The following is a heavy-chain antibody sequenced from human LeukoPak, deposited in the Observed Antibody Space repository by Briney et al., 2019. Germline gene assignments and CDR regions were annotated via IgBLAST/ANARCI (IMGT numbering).Heavy chain of an antibody. J-gene: IGHJ4*02. D-gene: IGHD3-3*01. Sequence: PSETPSLTCTVSGGSVSSGSYYWSWIRQPPGKGLEWIGYIYYSGSTNYNPSLKSRVTISVDTSKNQFSLKLSSVTAADTAVYYCARAEYYDFWSGYNYFDYWGQGTLVTVSS. CDR3: ARAEYYDFWSGYNYFDY. V-gene: IGHV4-61*01. CDR2: IYYSGST. CDR1: GGSVSSGSYY.